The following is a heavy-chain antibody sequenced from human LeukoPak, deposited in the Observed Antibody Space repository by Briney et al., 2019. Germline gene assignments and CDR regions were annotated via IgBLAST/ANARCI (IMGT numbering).Heavy chain of an antibody. D-gene: IGHD6-19*01. CDR3: ARVWYSSGWSAFDY. Sequence: GGSLRLSCAASGFTFSSYSMNWVRQAPGKGLEWVSSISSSSSYIYYADSVKGRFTISRDNAKNSLYLQMNSLRAEDTAVYYCARVWYSSGWSAFDYWGQGTLVTASS. J-gene: IGHJ4*02. V-gene: IGHV3-21*01. CDR1: GFTFSSYS. CDR2: ISSSSSYI.